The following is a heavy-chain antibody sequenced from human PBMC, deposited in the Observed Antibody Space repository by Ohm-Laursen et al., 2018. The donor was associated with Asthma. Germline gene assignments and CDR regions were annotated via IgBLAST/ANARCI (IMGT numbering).Heavy chain of an antibody. CDR1: GYTFSRYS. J-gene: IGHJ5*02. D-gene: IGHD6-13*01. V-gene: IGHV3-21*01. Sequence: SLRLSCTASGYTFSRYSIHWVRQIPGKGLEWVASISTASSFIYYADSVRGRFTTSRDNARNSVYLQMNSLRAEDTAVYYCARGEGGIAAPFDPWGQGTLVTVSS. CDR2: ISTASSFI. CDR3: ARGEGGIAAPFDP.